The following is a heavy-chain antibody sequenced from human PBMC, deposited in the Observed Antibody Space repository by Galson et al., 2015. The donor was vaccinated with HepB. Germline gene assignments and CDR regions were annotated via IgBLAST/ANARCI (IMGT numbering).Heavy chain of an antibody. CDR1: GFTFSSYG. V-gene: IGHV3-33*01. J-gene: IGHJ2*01. D-gene: IGHD6-6*01. CDR3: ARDRGSSSSGGIDY. CDR2: IWYDGSNK. Sequence: SLRLSCAASGFTFSSYGMHWVRQAPGKGLEWVAVIWYDGSNKYYADSVKGRFTISRDNSKNTLYLQMNSLRAEDTAVYYCARDRGSSSSGGIDYWGRGTLVTVSS.